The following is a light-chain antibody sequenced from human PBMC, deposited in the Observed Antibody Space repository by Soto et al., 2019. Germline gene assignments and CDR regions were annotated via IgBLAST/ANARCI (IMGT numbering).Light chain of an antibody. Sequence: IQMSQSPSSLSASVGDRVSIICRASQTVNNNYVNWYQQKPGEAPKLLIYIASGLQSGVPSRFNGSGSGTDFTLHINSLQPDDVATYFCQQTSSFPLSFGGGTKVEIK. CDR3: QQTSSFPLS. J-gene: IGKJ4*01. CDR2: IAS. V-gene: IGKV1-39*01. CDR1: QTVNNNY.